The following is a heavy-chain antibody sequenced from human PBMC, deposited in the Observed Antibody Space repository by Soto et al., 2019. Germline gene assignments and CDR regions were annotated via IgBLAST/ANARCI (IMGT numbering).Heavy chain of an antibody. CDR2: ISAYNGNT. CDR1: GYTFTSYG. V-gene: IGHV1-18*01. CDR3: ARESEDIVVVVAADSGNWFDP. D-gene: IGHD2-15*01. Sequence: ASVKVSCKASGYTFTSYGISWVRQAPGQGLEWMGWISAYNGNTNYAQKLQGRVTMTTDTSMSTAYMELRSLRSDDTAVYYCARESEDIVVVVAADSGNWFDPWGQGTLVTVSS. J-gene: IGHJ5*02.